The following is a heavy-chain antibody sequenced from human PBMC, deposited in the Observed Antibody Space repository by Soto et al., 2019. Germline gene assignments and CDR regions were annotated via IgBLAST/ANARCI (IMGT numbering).Heavy chain of an antibody. CDR2: INPSGGST. Sequence: ASVKVSCKASGYTFTSYYMHWVRQAPGQGLEWMGIINPSGGSTSYAQKFQGRVTMTRDTSTSTVYMELSSLRSEDTAVYYCARDARVVAATRWNWFDPRGQGTLVTVSS. CDR3: ARDARVVAATRWNWFDP. V-gene: IGHV1-46*01. CDR1: GYTFTSYY. J-gene: IGHJ5*02. D-gene: IGHD2-15*01.